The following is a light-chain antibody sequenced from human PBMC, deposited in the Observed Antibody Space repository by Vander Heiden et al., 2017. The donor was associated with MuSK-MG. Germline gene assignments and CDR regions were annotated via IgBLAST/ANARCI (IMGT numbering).Light chain of an antibody. J-gene: IGKJ3*01. CDR3: QQYVNS. CDR1: HSLSSTY. Sequence: EIVLTQSPGTLSLSPGERATLSCRASHSLSSTYLAWYQQKPGQAPRLLIYGASIRATGITGRFSGSGSGTDFTLTISRLETEDFAVYDGQQYVNSFRPGTKVDIK. V-gene: IGKV3-20*01. CDR2: GAS.